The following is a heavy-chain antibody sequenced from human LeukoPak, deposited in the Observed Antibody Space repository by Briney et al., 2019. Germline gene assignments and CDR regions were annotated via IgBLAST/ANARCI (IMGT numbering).Heavy chain of an antibody. D-gene: IGHD3-9*01. Sequence: GESLKISCKGSGYSFTSYWIGWVRQMPGKGLEWMGIIYPGDSDTRYSPSLQGQVTISADKSISTAYLQWSSLKASDTAMYYCARHEDDILTGGDYWGQGTLVTVSS. CDR1: GYSFTSYW. J-gene: IGHJ4*02. CDR2: IYPGDSDT. V-gene: IGHV5-51*01. CDR3: ARHEDDILTGGDY.